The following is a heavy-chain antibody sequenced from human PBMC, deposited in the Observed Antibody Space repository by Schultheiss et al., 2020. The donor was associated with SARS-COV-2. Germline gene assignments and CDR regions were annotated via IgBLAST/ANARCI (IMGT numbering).Heavy chain of an antibody. CDR1: GFTFSSYG. CDR2: IKQDGSNK. Sequence: GGSLRLSCAASGFTFSSYGMSWVRQAPGKGLEWVANIKQDGSNKYYADSVKGRFTISRDNSKNTLYLQMNSLRAEDTAVYYCARMSIAARDYYYYGMDVWGQGTTVTVSS. D-gene: IGHD6-6*01. CDR3: ARMSIAARDYYYYGMDV. J-gene: IGHJ6*02. V-gene: IGHV3-30*03.